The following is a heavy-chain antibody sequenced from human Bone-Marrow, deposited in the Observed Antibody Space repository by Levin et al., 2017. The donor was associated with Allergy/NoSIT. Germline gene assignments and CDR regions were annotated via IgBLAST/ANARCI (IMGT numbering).Heavy chain of an antibody. CDR3: ASFDWAHPYVFDV. CDR2: IYYNGII. Sequence: PSETLSLTCTVSGGSISSYYWSWIRQIPGKGLEWIGYIYYNGIINYNPSLNSRINISIEASKNQFSLRMSSTTAADTAVYYCASFDWAHPYVFDVWGQGTTVTVSS. CDR1: GGSISSYY. J-gene: IGHJ3*01. D-gene: IGHD3-9*01. V-gene: IGHV4-59*01.